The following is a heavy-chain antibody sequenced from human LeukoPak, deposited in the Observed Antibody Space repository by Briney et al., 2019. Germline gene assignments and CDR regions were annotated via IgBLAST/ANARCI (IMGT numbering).Heavy chain of an antibody. Sequence: GGSLRLSCAASGFTFDDYGMSWVRQAPGKGLEWVSGINWNGGSTGYADPVKGRFTISRDNAKNSLYLQMNSLRAEDTALYYCARDDYGDYGRYWGQGTLVTVSS. D-gene: IGHD4-17*01. CDR2: INWNGGST. J-gene: IGHJ4*02. V-gene: IGHV3-20*04. CDR3: ARDDYGDYGRY. CDR1: GFTFDDYG.